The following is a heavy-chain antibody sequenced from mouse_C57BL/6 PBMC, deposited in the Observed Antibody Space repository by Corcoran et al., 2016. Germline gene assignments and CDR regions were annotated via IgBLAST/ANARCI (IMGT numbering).Heavy chain of an antibody. V-gene: IGHV1-22*01. Sequence: EVPLQQSGPELVKPVASVKMSCNASGYTFTDYNMHWVKQSHGKSLEWIGYINPNNGGTSYNQKFKGKATLTVNKSSSTAYMELRSLTSEDSAVYYCASSHYYGSSYWFAYWGQGTLVTVSA. CDR1: GYTFTDYN. J-gene: IGHJ3*01. D-gene: IGHD1-1*01. CDR3: ASSHYYGSSYWFAY. CDR2: INPNNGGT.